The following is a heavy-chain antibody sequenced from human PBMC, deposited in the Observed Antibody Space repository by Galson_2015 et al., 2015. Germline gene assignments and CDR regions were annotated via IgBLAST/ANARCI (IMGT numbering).Heavy chain of an antibody. Sequence: SLRLSCAASGFTFSSYAMRWVRQAPGKGLEWVSSISGSVGSLHYADSVKGRFTISRDNSKNTLYLQMNSLEAEDTAIYYCALAWTNYWYFDLWGRGTLVTVSS. CDR1: GFTFSSYA. CDR2: ISGSVGSL. V-gene: IGHV3-23*01. J-gene: IGHJ2*01. D-gene: IGHD3/OR15-3a*01. CDR3: ALAWTNYWYFDL.